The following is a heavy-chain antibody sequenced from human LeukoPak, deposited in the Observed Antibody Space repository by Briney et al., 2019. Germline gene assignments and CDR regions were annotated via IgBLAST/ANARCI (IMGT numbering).Heavy chain of an antibody. Sequence: PGGSLRLFCAASGFTFSSYAMSWVRQAPGKGLEWVSAISGSGGNTYYADSVKGRFTISRDNSKNTLYLQMNSLRAEDTAVYYCARDAKYYDFWSGYYGGLDYWGQGTLVTVSS. CDR1: GFTFSSYA. J-gene: IGHJ4*02. CDR2: ISGSGGNT. D-gene: IGHD3-3*01. V-gene: IGHV3-23*01. CDR3: ARDAKYYDFWSGYYGGLDY.